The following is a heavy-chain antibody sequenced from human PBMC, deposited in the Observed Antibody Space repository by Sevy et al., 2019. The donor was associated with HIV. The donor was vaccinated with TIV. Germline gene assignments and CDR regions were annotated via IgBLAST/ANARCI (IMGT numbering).Heavy chain of an antibody. V-gene: IGHV3-73*01. J-gene: IGHJ6*02. D-gene: IGHD2-15*01. Sequence: GSLRLSCAASGFTFSGSAMHWVRQASGKGLEWVGRIRSKANSYATAYAASVKGRFTISREDSKNTANLQMNSLKTEDTAVYYCTRRSERTIGSYYYYGMDVWGQGTTVTVSS. CDR2: IRSKANSYAT. CDR3: TRRSERTIGSYYYYGMDV. CDR1: GFTFSGSA.